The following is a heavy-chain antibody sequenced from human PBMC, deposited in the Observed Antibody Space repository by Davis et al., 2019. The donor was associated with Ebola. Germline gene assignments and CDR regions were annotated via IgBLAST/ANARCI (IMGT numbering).Heavy chain of an antibody. D-gene: IGHD5-12*01. Sequence: PSETLSLTCAISGDSVSISSGGYNWIRQSPSRGLEWLGRTYYNSKWFTDYAVSVRGRITINPDTSTNQFSLHLNSVTPEDTAVYYCARGWLRSGLDVWGKGAAVIVSS. CDR3: ARGWLRSGLDV. V-gene: IGHV6-1*01. CDR1: GDSVSISSGG. J-gene: IGHJ6*04. CDR2: TYYNSKWFT.